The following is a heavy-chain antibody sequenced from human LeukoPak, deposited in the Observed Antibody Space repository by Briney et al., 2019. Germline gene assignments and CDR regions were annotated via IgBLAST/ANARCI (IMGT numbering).Heavy chain of an antibody. CDR3: ARGDIAAAGPYYYYGMDV. V-gene: IGHV3-9*01. D-gene: IGHD6-13*01. Sequence: GGSLRLSCAASGFTFDDYAMHWVRQAPGKGLEWVSGISWNSGSIGYADSVKGRFTISRDNAKNSLYLQMNSLRAEDTAVYYCARGDIAAAGPYYYYGMDVWGQGTTVTVSS. CDR2: ISWNSGSI. J-gene: IGHJ6*02. CDR1: GFTFDDYA.